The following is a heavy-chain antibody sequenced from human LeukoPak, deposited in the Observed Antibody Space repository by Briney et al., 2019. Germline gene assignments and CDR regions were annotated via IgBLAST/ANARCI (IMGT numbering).Heavy chain of an antibody. CDR3: VKDISGWSYFDY. J-gene: IGHJ4*02. V-gene: IGHV3-9*01. CDR1: GVIFEQYG. CDR2: ISWNGVTI. Sequence: GGSLRLSCEVSGVIFEQYGMHWVRQAPGKGLEWVAGISWNGVTINYGDSAKGRFTISRDNAKSFLYLQMNSLRPEDTALYYCVKDISGWSYFDYWGQGTRVTVSP. D-gene: IGHD6-19*01.